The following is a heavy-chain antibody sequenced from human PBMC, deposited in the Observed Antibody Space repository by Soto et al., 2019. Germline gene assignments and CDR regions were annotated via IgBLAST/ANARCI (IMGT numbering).Heavy chain of an antibody. CDR3: TRDWSYASES. J-gene: IGHJ5*02. D-gene: IGHD3-16*01. Sequence: GGSLRLSCAASGFTFSSYGMHWVRQAPGKGLMWVSHINSDGSTTTFADSVKGRFTISRDNAKNTVYLQMNSLRAEDTAVYYCTRDWSYASESWGQGTLVTVSS. V-gene: IGHV3-74*01. CDR1: GFTFSSYG. CDR2: INSDGSTT.